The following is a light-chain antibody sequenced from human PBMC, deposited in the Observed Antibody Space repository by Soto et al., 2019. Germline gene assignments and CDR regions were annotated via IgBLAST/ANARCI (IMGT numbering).Light chain of an antibody. CDR2: WAA. J-gene: IGKJ2*01. V-gene: IGKV4-1*01. CDR1: QSVLYSVNNENY. CDR3: PQYHSLPYA. Sequence: DIVMTQSPDSLAVSLGERATINCKSSQSVLYSVNNENYLAWFQQRARQPPKVLVYWAANRASGVPARCSGGGSATDFTLTTSSLQAADVAVYYCPQYHSLPYAFGLGTKLEIK.